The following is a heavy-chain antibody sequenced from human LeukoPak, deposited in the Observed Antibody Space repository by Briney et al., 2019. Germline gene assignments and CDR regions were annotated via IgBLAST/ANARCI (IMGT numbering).Heavy chain of an antibody. D-gene: IGHD3-9*01. CDR2: INPNSGGT. J-gene: IGHJ5*02. CDR3: ARQGLRYFDWLHRRNWFDP. V-gene: IGHV1-2*02. CDR1: GYTFTGYY. Sequence: ASVKVSCKASGYTFTGYYMHWVRQAPGQGLEWMGWINPNSGGTNYAQKFQGRVTMTRDTSISTAYMELSRLRSDDTAVYYCARQGLRYFDWLHRRNWFDPCGQGTLVTVSS.